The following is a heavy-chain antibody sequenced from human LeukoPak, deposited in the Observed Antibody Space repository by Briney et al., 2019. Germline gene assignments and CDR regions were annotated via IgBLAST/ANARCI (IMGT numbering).Heavy chain of an antibody. D-gene: IGHD1-26*01. CDR1: GFTFSSYA. Sequence: TGRSLRLSCAASGFTFSSYAMNWVRQAPGKGLEWVAFISYDGSNKYYADSVKGRFTISSGSAKNSLYLQMDSLRVEDTALYYCAKSGRKYYPVLGLNFWGQGTLVTVSS. J-gene: IGHJ4*02. CDR3: AKSGRKYYPVLGLNF. V-gene: IGHV3-30-3*01. CDR2: ISYDGSNK.